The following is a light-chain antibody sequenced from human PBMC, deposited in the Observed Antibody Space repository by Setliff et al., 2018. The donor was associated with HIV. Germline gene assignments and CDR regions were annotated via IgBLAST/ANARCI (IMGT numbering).Light chain of an antibody. Sequence: QAVVTQEPSLTVSPAGTVTLTCGSNTGGVTSGHYAYWFQQKPGQAPRTLIYDTSNKLSCTPARFSGSLLGGKAALTLSGAQAQDEADYYCLLSYSNTYVFGGGTKVTV. CDR2: DTS. CDR3: LLSYSNTYV. CDR1: TGGVTSGHY. V-gene: IGLV7-46*01. J-gene: IGLJ2*01.